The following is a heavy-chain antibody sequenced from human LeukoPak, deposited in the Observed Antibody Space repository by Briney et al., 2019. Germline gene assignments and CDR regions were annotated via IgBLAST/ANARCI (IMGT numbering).Heavy chain of an antibody. J-gene: IGHJ6*03. CDR3: ASFYCSGGSCYQYYYYYMDV. Sequence: SETLSLTCTVSGGSISSYYWSWIRQPPGKGLEWIAYIYYSGSTYYNPSLKSRVTISVDTSKNQFSLKLSSVTAADTAVYYCASFYCSGGSCYQYYYYYMDVWGKGTTVTISS. CDR1: GGSISSYY. V-gene: IGHV4-59*08. CDR2: IYYSGST. D-gene: IGHD2-15*01.